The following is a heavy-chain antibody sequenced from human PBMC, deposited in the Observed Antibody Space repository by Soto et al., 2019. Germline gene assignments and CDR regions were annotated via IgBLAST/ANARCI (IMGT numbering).Heavy chain of an antibody. J-gene: IGHJ4*02. CDR1: GYTFTSYA. V-gene: IGHV1-3*01. CDR2: INAGNGNT. Sequence: ASVKVSCKASGYTFTSYAMHWVRQAPGQRLEWMGWINAGNGNTKYSQKFQGRVTITRDTSASTAYMELSSLRSEDTAVYYCAREADSRYSSGWYPDYWGQGTLVTVSS. CDR3: AREADSRYSSGWYPDY. D-gene: IGHD6-19*01.